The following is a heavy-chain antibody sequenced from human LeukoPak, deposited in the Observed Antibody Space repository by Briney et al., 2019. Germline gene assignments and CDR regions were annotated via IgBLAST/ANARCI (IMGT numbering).Heavy chain of an antibody. V-gene: IGHV3-9*01. CDR2: ISWNSGSI. Sequence: PGGSLRLSCAASGFTFDDYAMHWVRQAPGEGLEWVSGISWNSGSIGYADSVKGRFTISRDNAKNSLYLQMNSLRAEDTAVYYCARATDNIAAAEWGQGTLVTVSS. J-gene: IGHJ4*02. CDR3: ARATDNIAAAE. CDR1: GFTFDDYA. D-gene: IGHD6-13*01.